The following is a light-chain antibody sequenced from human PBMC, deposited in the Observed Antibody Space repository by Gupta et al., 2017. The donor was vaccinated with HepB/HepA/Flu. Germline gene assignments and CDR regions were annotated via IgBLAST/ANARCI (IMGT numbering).Light chain of an antibody. CDR1: ALPKQY. Sequence: SHELTQPPSVSVSPGQTARITCSGDALPKQYAYWYQQKPGQAPVMVIYKDSERPSGIPGRFSGSSSGTTVTLTISGVQAEDEADYYCQSADSSGTYVFGTGTKVTVL. CDR3: QSADSSGTYV. J-gene: IGLJ1*01. V-gene: IGLV3-25*03. CDR2: KDS.